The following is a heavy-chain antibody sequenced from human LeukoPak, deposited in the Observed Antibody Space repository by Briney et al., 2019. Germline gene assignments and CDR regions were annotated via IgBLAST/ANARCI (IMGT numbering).Heavy chain of an antibody. D-gene: IGHD3-22*01. V-gene: IGHV3-23*01. CDR3: AKSSYYDSSGYYREYYFDY. J-gene: IGHJ4*02. Sequence: HPGGSLRRSCAASGFTFSTYAMSWVRQAPGKGLEGGSAISGSGGSTNYADSVKGRVTVSRDNSKSTLYLQMNSLRAEDTAVYYCAKSSYYDSSGYYREYYFDYWGQGTLVTVSS. CDR1: GFTFSTYA. CDR2: ISGSGGST.